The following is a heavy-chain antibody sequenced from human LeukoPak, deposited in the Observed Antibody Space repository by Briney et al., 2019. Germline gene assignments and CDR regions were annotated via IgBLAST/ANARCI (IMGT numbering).Heavy chain of an antibody. V-gene: IGHV1-2*02. D-gene: IGHD5-18*01. Sequence: ASVKVSCKASGYTFTGYYMHWVRQAPGQGLEWMGWINPNSGGTNYAQKFQGRVTMTRDTSISTAYMELSRLRSDDTAVYYCARGGIRGYSYGQVDYWGQGTLVTVSS. CDR1: GYTFTGYY. CDR3: ARGGIRGYSYGQVDY. CDR2: INPNSGGT. J-gene: IGHJ4*02.